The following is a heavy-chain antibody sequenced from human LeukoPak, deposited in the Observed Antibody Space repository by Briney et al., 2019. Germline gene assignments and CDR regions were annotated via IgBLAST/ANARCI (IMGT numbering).Heavy chain of an antibody. J-gene: IGHJ6*02. Sequence: GGSLRLSCAASGFALDDYAMHWVRQAPGKGLEWVSLISGDGGSTYYADSVKGRFTISRDNSKNSLYLQMNSLRTEDTALYYCAKDDLLSPTVTTFYYYYGMDVWGQGTTVTVSS. V-gene: IGHV3-43*02. D-gene: IGHD4-17*01. CDR3: AKDDLLSPTVTTFYYYYGMDV. CDR1: GFALDDYA. CDR2: ISGDGGST.